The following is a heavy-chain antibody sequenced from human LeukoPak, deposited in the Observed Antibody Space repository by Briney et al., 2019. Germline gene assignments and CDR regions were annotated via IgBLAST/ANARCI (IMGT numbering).Heavy chain of an antibody. CDR2: IYTSGST. V-gene: IGHV4-4*07. D-gene: IGHD3-10*01. CDR1: GDSFSTSY. CDR3: ARGGRSLGEPSLFTYGMDV. J-gene: IGHJ6*02. Sequence: SETLSLTCAVSGDSFSTSYWTWIRQPAGKGLEWIGRIYTSGSTNYNPSLKSRVTISVDTSKNQFSLKLSSVTAADTAVYYCARGGRSLGEPSLFTYGMDVWGQGTTVTVSS.